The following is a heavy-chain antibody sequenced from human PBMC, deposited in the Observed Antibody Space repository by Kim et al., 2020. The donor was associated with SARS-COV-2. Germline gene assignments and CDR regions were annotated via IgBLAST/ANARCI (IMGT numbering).Heavy chain of an antibody. Sequence: ASVKVSCKASGYTFTSYGISWVRQAPGQGLEWMGWISAYNGNTNYAQKLQGRVTMTTDTSTSTAYMELRSLRSDDTAVYYCARAFDSSSSVPISPLYYYYYMDVWGKGTTVTVSS. CDR1: GYTFTSYG. V-gene: IGHV1-18*01. CDR2: ISAYNGNT. CDR3: ARAFDSSSSVPISPLYYYYYMDV. J-gene: IGHJ6*03. D-gene: IGHD6-6*01.